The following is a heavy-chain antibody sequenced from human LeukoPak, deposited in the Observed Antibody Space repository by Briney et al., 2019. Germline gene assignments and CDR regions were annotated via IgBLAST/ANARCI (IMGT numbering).Heavy chain of an antibody. J-gene: IGHJ5*02. D-gene: IGHD3-22*01. V-gene: IGHV1-69*04. Sequence: GASVKVSCKASGGTFSSYAISWVRQAPGQGLEWMGRIIPILGIANYAQKFQGRVTITADKSTSTAYMELSSLRSEDTAVHYCARGATYDSSGYYTPWGQGTLVTVSS. CDR2: IIPILGIA. CDR1: GGTFSSYA. CDR3: ARGATYDSSGYYTP.